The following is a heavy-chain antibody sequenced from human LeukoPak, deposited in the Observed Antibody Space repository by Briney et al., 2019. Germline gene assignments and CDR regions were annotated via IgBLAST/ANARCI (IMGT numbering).Heavy chain of an antibody. CDR1: GFTFDDYT. D-gene: IGHD6-6*01. V-gene: IGHV3-43*01. J-gene: IGHJ6*02. CDR3: AKDSSYYYYYGMDV. CDR2: ISWDGGST. Sequence: PGGSLRLSCAASGFTFDDYTMHWVRQAPGKGLEWVSLISWDGGSTYYADSVKSRFTISRDNSKNSLYLQMNSLRTEDTALYYCAKDSSYYYYYGMDVWGQGTTVTVSS.